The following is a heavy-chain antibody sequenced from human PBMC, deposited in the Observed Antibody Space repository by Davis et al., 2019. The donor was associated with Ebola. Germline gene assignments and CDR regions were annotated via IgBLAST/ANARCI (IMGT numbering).Heavy chain of an antibody. CDR1: GGSLSGFY. Sequence: SETLSLTCTVSGGSLSGFYWSWIRQPPGKGLEWIGNTYYTGNTDYNPSLKSRVIISVDTSRKQFSLNLSSVTAADTAIYYCARLSSSVAGLYWGQGILVTVSS. CDR3: ARLSSSVAGLY. J-gene: IGHJ4*02. D-gene: IGHD6-19*01. CDR2: TYYTGNT. V-gene: IGHV4-59*08.